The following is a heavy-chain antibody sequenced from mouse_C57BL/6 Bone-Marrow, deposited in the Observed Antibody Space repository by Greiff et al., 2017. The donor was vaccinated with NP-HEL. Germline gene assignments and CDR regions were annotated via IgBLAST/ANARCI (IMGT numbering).Heavy chain of an antibody. CDR3: TTYHYFDY. V-gene: IGHV14-4*01. J-gene: IGHJ2*01. Sequence: DVKLVESGAELVRPGASVKLSCTASGFNIKDDYMHWVKQRPEQGLEWIGWIDPENGDTEYASKFQGKATITADTSSNTAYLQLSSLTSEDTAVYYCTTYHYFDYWGQGTTLTVSS. CDR2: IDPENGDT. CDR1: GFNIKDDY.